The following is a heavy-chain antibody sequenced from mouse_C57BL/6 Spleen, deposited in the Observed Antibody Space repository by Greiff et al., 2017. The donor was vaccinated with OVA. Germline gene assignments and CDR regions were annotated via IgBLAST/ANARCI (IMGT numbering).Heavy chain of an antibody. J-gene: IGHJ3*01. D-gene: IGHD2-4*01. CDR3: ARGSLYDYAFAY. CDR2: INYDGSST. V-gene: IGHV5-16*01. Sequence: EVQLVESEGGLVQPGSSMKLSCTASGFTFSDYYMAWVRQVPEKGLEWVANINYDGSSTYYLDSLKSRFIISRDNAKNILYLQMSSLKSEDTATYYCARGSLYDYAFAYWGQGTLVTVSA. CDR1: GFTFSDYY.